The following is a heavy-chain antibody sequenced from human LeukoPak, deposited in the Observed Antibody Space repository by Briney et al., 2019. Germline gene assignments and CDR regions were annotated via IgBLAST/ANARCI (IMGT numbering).Heavy chain of an antibody. D-gene: IGHD2-2*01. J-gene: IGHJ4*02. CDR2: IIPIFGTA. CDR1: GGTFSSYA. V-gene: IGHV1-69*01. CDR3: ARVLGYCSSTSCSATYFDY. Sequence: ASVKVSCKASGGTFSSYAISWVRQAPGQGLEWMGGIIPIFGTANHAQKFQGRVTITADESTSTAYMELSSLRSEDTAVYYCARVLGYCSSTSCSATYFDYWGQGTLVTVSS.